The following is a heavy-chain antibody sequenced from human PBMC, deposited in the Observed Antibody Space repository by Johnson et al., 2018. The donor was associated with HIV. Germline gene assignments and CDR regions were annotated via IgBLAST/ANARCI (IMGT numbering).Heavy chain of an antibody. CDR2: ISSSGNTI. CDR1: GFTFSDYY. D-gene: IGHD5-12*01. CDR3: ARDESGYDEGFDAFDI. V-gene: IGHV3-11*04. Sequence: QMQLVESGGGLKQPGGSLRLSCAASGFTFSDYYMSWIRQAPGKGLEWVSYISSSGNTIYYADSVKGRFTISRDNAKNSLYLQMNSLRVEDTAVYYCARDESGYDEGFDAFDIWGQGTMVTVSS. J-gene: IGHJ3*02.